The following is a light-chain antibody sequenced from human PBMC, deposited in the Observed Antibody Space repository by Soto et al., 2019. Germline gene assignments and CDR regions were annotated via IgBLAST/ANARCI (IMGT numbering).Light chain of an antibody. Sequence: DIQITQSPSTLSASVGDRVTSTCRASESMSNCLAWYQQKPGKAPKLLISGASSLQSGVPSRFSGSASGTEFTLTISSLQPDDIATYYCQQCHRYLTFGQGTKVDIK. J-gene: IGKJ1*01. CDR2: GAS. V-gene: IGKV1-5*01. CDR1: ESMSNC. CDR3: QQCHRYLT.